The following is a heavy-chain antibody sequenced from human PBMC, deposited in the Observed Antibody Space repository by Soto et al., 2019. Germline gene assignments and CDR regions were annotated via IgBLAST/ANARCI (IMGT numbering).Heavy chain of an antibody. J-gene: IGHJ4*02. CDR2: ISGGTSST. Sequence: LRLSCAASGFSFSSYAMSWVRQAPGKGLEWDSAISGGTSSTYYADSVKGRFTISRDNSKNTLYLQMNSLRAEDTAVYYCAKERWAAAGTPSLDYWGQGTLLTVSS. CDR3: AKERWAAAGTPSLDY. D-gene: IGHD6-13*01. V-gene: IGHV3-23*01. CDR1: GFSFSSYA.